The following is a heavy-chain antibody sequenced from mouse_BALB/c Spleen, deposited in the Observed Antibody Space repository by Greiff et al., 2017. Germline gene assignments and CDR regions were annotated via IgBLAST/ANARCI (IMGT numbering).Heavy chain of an antibody. CDR1: GFTFSSYG. J-gene: IGHJ4*01. V-gene: IGHV5-6*01. CDR3: ARHDYGNSYAMDY. Sequence: EVQRVESGGDLVKPGGSLKLSCAASGFTFSSYGMSWVRQTPDKRLEWVATISSGGSYTYYPDSVKGRFTISRDNAKNTLYLQMSSLKSEDTAMYYCARHDYGNSYAMDYWGQGTSVTVSS. CDR2: ISSGGSYT. D-gene: IGHD2-1*01.